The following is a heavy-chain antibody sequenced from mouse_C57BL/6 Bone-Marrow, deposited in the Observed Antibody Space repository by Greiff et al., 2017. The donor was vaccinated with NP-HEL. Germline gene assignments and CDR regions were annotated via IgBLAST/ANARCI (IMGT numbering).Heavy chain of an antibody. D-gene: IGHD1-3*01. CDR3: ARLKYWYFDV. Sequence: EVHLVESGGGLVQPGGSLKLSCAASGFTFSDYYMYWVRQTPEKRLEWVAYISNGGGSTYYPDTVKGRFTISRDNAKNTLYLQMSRLKSEDTAMYYCARLKYWYFDVWGTGTTVTVSS. CDR1: GFTFSDYY. V-gene: IGHV5-12*01. J-gene: IGHJ1*03. CDR2: ISNGGGST.